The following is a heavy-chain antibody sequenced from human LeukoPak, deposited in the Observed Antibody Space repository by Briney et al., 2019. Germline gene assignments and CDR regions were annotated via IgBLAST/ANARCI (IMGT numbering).Heavy chain of an antibody. Sequence: GGSLRLSCAASGFTFSTYWMHWVRQAPGEGPVWVSRINPDGSTTTYADSVKGRFTISRDNSKNTLYLQMNSLRAEDTAVYYCARGPTVTTSYYYGMDVWGQGTTVTVSS. J-gene: IGHJ6*02. V-gene: IGHV3-74*01. CDR2: INPDGSTT. CDR1: GFTFSTYW. CDR3: ARGPTVTTSYYYGMDV. D-gene: IGHD4-17*01.